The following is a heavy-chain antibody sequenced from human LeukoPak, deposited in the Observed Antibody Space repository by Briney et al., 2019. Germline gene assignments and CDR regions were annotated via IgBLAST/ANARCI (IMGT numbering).Heavy chain of an antibody. Sequence: ASVKVSCKASGYTFTGYYIHWVRQAPGQGLEWMGWINPNSGGTNYAQKFQGRVTMTRDTSISTAYMELSRLRSDDTAVYYCARPYNWNADYMDVWGKGTTVTVSS. J-gene: IGHJ6*03. D-gene: IGHD1-1*01. CDR3: ARPYNWNADYMDV. CDR2: INPNSGGT. V-gene: IGHV1-2*02. CDR1: GYTFTGYY.